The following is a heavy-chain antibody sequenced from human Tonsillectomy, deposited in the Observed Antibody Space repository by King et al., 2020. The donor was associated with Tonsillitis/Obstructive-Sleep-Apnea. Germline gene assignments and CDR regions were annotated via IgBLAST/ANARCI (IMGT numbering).Heavy chain of an antibody. D-gene: IGHD2-2*01. CDR1: GGSISSYY. V-gene: IGHV4-59*08. Sequence: VQLQESGPGLVKPSETLSLTCTVSGGSISSYYWSWIRQPPGKGLEWIGYIYYSGSTNYNPSLKSRVTISVDTSKNQFSLKLTSVTAADTAVYYCVSACTRCYNWFDPWGQGTLVTVSS. CDR3: VSACTRCYNWFDP. J-gene: IGHJ5*02. CDR2: IYYSGST.